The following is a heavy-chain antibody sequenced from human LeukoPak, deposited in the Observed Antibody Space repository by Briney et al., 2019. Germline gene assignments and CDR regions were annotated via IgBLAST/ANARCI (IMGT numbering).Heavy chain of an antibody. CDR3: ARGVGSGYDYQGEY. D-gene: IGHD5-12*01. CDR1: GGSISSGGYY. Sequence: MASQTLSLACTVSGGSISSGGYYWSWIRQPPGKGLEWIGYIYHSGSTYYNPSLKSRVTISVDRSKNQFSLKLSSVTAADTAVYYCARGVGSGYDYQGEYWGQGTLVTVSS. J-gene: IGHJ4*02. CDR2: IYHSGST. V-gene: IGHV4-30-2*01.